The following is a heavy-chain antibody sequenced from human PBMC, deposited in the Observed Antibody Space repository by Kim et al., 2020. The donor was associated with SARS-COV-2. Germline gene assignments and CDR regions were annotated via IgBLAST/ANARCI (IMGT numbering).Heavy chain of an antibody. V-gene: IGHV3-72*01. CDR1: GFTFSDHY. CDR3: AREGWNLFDY. CDR2: TRNKANSYTT. D-gene: IGHD1-1*01. Sequence: GGSLRLSCAASGFTFSDHYMDWVRQAPGKGLEWVGRTRNKANSYTTEYAASVKGRFTISRDDSKNSLYLQMNSLKTEDTAVYYCAREGWNLFDYWGQGTLVTVSS. J-gene: IGHJ4*02.